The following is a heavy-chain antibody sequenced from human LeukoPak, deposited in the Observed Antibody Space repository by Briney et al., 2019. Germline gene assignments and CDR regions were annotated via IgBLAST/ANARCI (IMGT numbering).Heavy chain of an antibody. CDR3: AKDKRSGRSGSYMDV. D-gene: IGHD3-3*01. V-gene: IGHV3-64*01. Sequence: PGGSLRLSCAASGFTFSSYAMHWVRQAPGKGLEYVSAISSNGGSTYYANSVKGRFTISRDNSKNTLYLQMGSLRAEDMAVYYCAKDKRSGRSGSYMDVWGKGTTVTVSS. J-gene: IGHJ6*03. CDR1: GFTFSSYA. CDR2: ISSNGGST.